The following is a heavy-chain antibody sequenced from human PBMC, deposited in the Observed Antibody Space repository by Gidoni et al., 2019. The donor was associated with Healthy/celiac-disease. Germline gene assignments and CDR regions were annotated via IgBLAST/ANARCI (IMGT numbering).Heavy chain of an antibody. J-gene: IGHJ3*02. V-gene: IGHV1-2*02. CDR1: GYTFTGYY. Sequence: QVQLVQSGAEVKKPGASVKVSCKASGYTFTGYYMHWVQQAPGQGLEWMGWINPNSGGTKYEQKFQGRVTMTRDTSISTAYMELSRLRSDDTAVYYCASGLVWGGDAFDIWGQGTMVTVSS. D-gene: IGHD3-16*01. CDR2: INPNSGGT. CDR3: ASGLVWGGDAFDI.